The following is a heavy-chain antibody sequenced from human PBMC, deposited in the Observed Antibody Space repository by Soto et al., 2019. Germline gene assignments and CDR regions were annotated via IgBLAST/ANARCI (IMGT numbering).Heavy chain of an antibody. Sequence: PGGSLRLSCAASGFTFSDYAMHWVRQAPGKGLEWVAVVSHDGRNTHYADSVKGRFTISRDSSKNTVSLEMTSLRAEDTAVYYCAKDVWNILTGQPPAGYYGMDVWGQGTTVTVSS. CDR2: VSHDGRNT. V-gene: IGHV3-30*18. CDR3: AKDVWNILTGQPPAGYYGMDV. J-gene: IGHJ6*02. CDR1: GFTFSDYA. D-gene: IGHD3-9*01.